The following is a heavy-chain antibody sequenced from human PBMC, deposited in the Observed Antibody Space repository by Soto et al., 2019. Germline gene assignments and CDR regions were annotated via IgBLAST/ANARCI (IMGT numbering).Heavy chain of an antibody. V-gene: IGHV3-74*01. CDR2: ISSDGSRT. CDR1: GFTFSSYG. D-gene: IGHD5-18*01. Sequence: HPGGSLRLSCAASGFTFSSYGMHWVRQAPGKGLEWVSRISSDGSRTSYADSVKGRFTISRDNAKNTLYLQMNSLRAEDTAIYYLSRLYSSLSLHAYCGQGSLVTVSS. J-gene: IGHJ1*01. CDR3: SRLYSSLSLHAY.